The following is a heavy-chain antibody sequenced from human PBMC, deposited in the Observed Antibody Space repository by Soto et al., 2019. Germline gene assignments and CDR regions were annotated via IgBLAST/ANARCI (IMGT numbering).Heavy chain of an antibody. D-gene: IGHD3-22*01. V-gene: IGHV3-33*01. CDR1: GFTFSSYG. CDR2: IWYDGSNK. J-gene: IGHJ4*02. Sequence: GRPLRLSCAASGFTFSSYGMHWVRQAPCQWLEWVAVIWYDGSNKYYADSVKGRFTISRDNSKNTLYLQMNSLRAEDTAVYYCARAPRYYYDSSGYPFDYWGQGTLVTVSS. CDR3: ARAPRYYYDSSGYPFDY.